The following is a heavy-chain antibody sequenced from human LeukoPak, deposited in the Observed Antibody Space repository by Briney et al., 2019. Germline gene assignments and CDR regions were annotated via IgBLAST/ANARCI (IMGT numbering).Heavy chain of an antibody. CDR3: ARGKYCSSTSCPPVWFDP. J-gene: IGHJ5*02. D-gene: IGHD2-2*01. V-gene: IGHV1-18*01. CDR1: GYTFTSYG. CDR2: ISAYNGNT. Sequence: ASVKVSCKASGYTFTSYGISWVRQAPGQGLEWMGWISAYNGNTNYAQKLQGRVTMTTDTSTSTAYKELRSLRSDDTAVYYCARGKYCSSTSCPPVWFDPWGQGTLVTVSS.